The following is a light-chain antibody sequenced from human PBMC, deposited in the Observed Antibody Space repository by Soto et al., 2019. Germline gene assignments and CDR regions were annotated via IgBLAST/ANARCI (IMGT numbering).Light chain of an antibody. CDR1: QAISVY. Sequence: DIPMTQSPSSLSASVGDRVTITCRASQAISVYLAWYHQKPGKVPKLLIYSASTLQPGVPSRFSGSESGTDFTLTISSLQPEDVVTYFCQKFNTAPLPFGQGTRLEIK. CDR2: SAS. CDR3: QKFNTAPLP. J-gene: IGKJ5*01. V-gene: IGKV1-27*01.